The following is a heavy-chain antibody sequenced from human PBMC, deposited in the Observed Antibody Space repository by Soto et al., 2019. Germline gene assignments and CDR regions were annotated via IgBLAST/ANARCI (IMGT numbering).Heavy chain of an antibody. CDR1: GFTFSSYA. J-gene: IGHJ4*02. CDR2: ISGSGGST. CDR3: AKVLRGLRPAAWGYFAY. D-gene: IGHD2-2*01. Sequence: EVQLLESGGGLVQPGGSLRLSCAASGFTFSSYAMSWVRQAPGKGLEWVSAISGSGGSTYYAYSVKGRFTISRDNSKNTLYLQMNSLRAEDTAVYYCAKVLRGLRPAAWGYFAYWGQGTLVTVSS. V-gene: IGHV3-23*01.